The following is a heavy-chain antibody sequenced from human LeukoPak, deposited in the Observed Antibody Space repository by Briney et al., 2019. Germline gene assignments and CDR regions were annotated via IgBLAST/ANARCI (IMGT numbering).Heavy chain of an antibody. Sequence: EPGPTLPNPTQTLTLTCTLSRFSLSTSGMCVGWIRRPPGQALEWLARIDWDGDKHYRPSLKTRLTISKDTPKNQVVLTMTNMDPVDTATYYCARIVAAAGNGFDTWGQGTLVTVSS. J-gene: IGHJ5*02. V-gene: IGHV2-70*11. CDR3: ARIVAAAGNGFDT. CDR1: RFSLSTSGMC. CDR2: IDWDGDK. D-gene: IGHD6-13*01.